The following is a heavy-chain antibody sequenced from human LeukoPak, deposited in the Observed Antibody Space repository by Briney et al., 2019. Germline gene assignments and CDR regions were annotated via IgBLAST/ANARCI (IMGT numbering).Heavy chain of an antibody. CDR1: GGSISSSSYY. J-gene: IGHJ4*02. D-gene: IGHD5-18*01. V-gene: IGHV4-39*01. CDR3: ARLPDTAMVED. Sequence: SETLSLTCTVSGGSISSSSYYWGWIRQPPGKGLEWIGSTYYSGSTYYNPSLKSRVTISVDTSKNQFSLKLSSVTAADTAVYYCARLPDTAMVEDWGQGTLVTVSS. CDR2: TYYSGST.